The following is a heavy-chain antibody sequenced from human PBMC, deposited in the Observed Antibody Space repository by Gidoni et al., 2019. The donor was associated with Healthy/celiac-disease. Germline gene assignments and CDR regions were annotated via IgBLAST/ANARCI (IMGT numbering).Heavy chain of an antibody. V-gene: IGHV3-53*01. CDR1: GFTVSSNY. CDR2: IYSGGST. Sequence: EVQLVESGGGLIQPGGSLRLASASSGFTVSSNYMSWVRLAPGKGLEWVSVIYSGGSTYYADSGKGRFTISRDNSKNTLYLQMNSLRAEDTAVYYCARGDSSSFNYYYYGMDVWGQGTTVTVSS. D-gene: IGHD6-13*01. J-gene: IGHJ6*02. CDR3: ARGDSSSFNYYYYGMDV.